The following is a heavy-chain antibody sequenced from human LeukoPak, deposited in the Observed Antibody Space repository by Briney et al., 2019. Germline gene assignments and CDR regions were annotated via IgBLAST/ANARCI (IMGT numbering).Heavy chain of an antibody. CDR3: ASVYQHGMDV. CDR1: GYTVTNYY. J-gene: IGHJ6*02. V-gene: IGHV1-46*01. D-gene: IGHD2-2*01. Sequence: GASVKVSCKASGYTVTNYYMHWVRQAPGQGLEWMGIVNPSSISASYAQKLQGRVTMTRDTSTSTVSMELSSLRSDDTAVYYCASVYQHGMDVWGQGTTVTVSS. CDR2: VNPSSISA.